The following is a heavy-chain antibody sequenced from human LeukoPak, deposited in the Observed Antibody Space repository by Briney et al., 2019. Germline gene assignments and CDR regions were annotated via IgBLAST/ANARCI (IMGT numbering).Heavy chain of an antibody. V-gene: IGHV3-33*01. CDR2: TWYDGRNN. CDR3: AREVAPLYFHYGMDV. D-gene: IGHD2-21*01. Sequence: PGKSLRLSCVAAVFTFSASGKHWVRPAPGKGLEWVAVTWYDGRNNYYAASVKGRFTISRDDSKTTVYLLMNSLRAEDTAVYYCAREVAPLYFHYGMDVWGEGTTVTVSS. CDR1: VFTFSASG. J-gene: IGHJ6*01.